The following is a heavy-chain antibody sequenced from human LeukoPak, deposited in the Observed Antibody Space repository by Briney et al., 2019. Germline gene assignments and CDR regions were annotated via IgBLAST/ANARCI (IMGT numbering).Heavy chain of an antibody. CDR2: INHSGST. D-gene: IGHD1-1*01. V-gene: IGHV4-34*01. Sequence: PSETLSLTCAVYGGSFSGYYWSWIRQPPGKGLEWVGEINHSGSTNYNPSLKSRVTIPVYTTKNQFSLKLSSVTAADTAVYYCARGNGDYWGQGTLVTVSS. CDR1: GGSFSGYY. CDR3: ARGNGDY. J-gene: IGHJ4*02.